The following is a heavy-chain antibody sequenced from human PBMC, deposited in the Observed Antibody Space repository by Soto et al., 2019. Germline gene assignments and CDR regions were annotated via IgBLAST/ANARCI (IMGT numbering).Heavy chain of an antibody. D-gene: IGHD3-10*01. J-gene: IGHJ5*02. CDR3: ARDNEILWFGELSTTPNWFDP. V-gene: IGHV1-18*01. CDR2: ISAYNGNT. CDR1: GYTFTSYG. Sequence: GASVKVSCKASGYTFTSYGISWVRQAPGQGLEWMGWISAYNGNTNYAQKLQGRVTMTTDTSTSTAYMELRSLRSDDTAVYYCARDNEILWFGELSTTPNWFDPWGQGTLVTVS.